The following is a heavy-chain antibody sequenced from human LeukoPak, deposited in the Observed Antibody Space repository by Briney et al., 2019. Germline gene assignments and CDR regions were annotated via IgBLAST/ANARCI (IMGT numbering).Heavy chain of an antibody. CDR1: GFTFSSYG. Sequence: GGSLRLSSAASGFTFSSYGMHWVRQAPGKGLEWVAFIRYDGSNKYYADSVKGRFTISRANSKNTLYLKMNSLRAEDTAVYYCAKDEGALVVVPAAMDFDYWGQGTLVTVSS. J-gene: IGHJ4*02. V-gene: IGHV3-30*02. D-gene: IGHD2-2*01. CDR2: IRYDGSNK. CDR3: AKDEGALVVVPAAMDFDY.